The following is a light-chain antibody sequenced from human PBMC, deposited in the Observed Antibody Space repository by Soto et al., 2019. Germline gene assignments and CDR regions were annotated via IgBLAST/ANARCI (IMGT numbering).Light chain of an antibody. CDR1: SSDIGTYNF. CDR3: NSYAGTSYV. Sequence: QSVLTQPASVSGSPGQSITISCTGTSSDIGTYNFVSWYQQHPGKAPKLIIYGVTNRPSGVSNRFSGSKSGNTASLTISGLQAEDEADYYCNSYAGTSYVFGTGTKLTVL. J-gene: IGLJ1*01. CDR2: GVT. V-gene: IGLV2-14*01.